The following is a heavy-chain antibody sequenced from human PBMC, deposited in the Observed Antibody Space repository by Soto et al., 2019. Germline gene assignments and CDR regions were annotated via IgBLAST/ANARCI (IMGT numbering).Heavy chain of an antibody. D-gene: IGHD3-9*01. V-gene: IGHV3-15*01. J-gene: IGHJ4*02. CDR3: TTRRYFDW. CDR2: IKSKTDGGTT. CDR1: GFTFSNAW. Sequence: EVQLVESGGGLVKPGGSLRLSCAASGFTFSNAWMSWVRQAPGKGLEWVGRIKSKTDGGTTDYAAPVKGRLTISRDDSNIALYLQMNRLETEDPSVYYCTTRRYFDWWGQGSLVTVSS.